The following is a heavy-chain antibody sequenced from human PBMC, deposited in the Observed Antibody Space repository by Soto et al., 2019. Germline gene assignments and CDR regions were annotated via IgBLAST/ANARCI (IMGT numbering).Heavy chain of an antibody. J-gene: IGHJ4*02. CDR1: GFTFTSSA. Sequence: ASVKVSCKASGFTFTSSAVQWVRQARGQRLEWIGWIVVGSGNTNYAQKFQERVTITRDMSTSTAYMELSSVTAADTAVYYCARRPGDYYFDFWGQGALVTVSS. CDR3: ARRPGDYYFDF. V-gene: IGHV1-58*01. D-gene: IGHD2-21*02. CDR2: IVVGSGNT.